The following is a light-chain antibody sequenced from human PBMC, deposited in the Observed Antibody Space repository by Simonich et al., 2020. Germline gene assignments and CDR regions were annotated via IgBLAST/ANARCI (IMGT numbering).Light chain of an antibody. CDR1: QGISNY. V-gene: IGKV1-17*03. CDR3: LQHNSYPWT. Sequence: DIQMTQYPSAMSASVGDKVTITCRASQGISNYLAWFQQKQGKVPKRLIYAAASFQSGVPSRVSGSGSGTEFTLTISSLQPEDFATYYCLQHNSYPWTFGQGTKVEIK. J-gene: IGKJ1*01. CDR2: AAA.